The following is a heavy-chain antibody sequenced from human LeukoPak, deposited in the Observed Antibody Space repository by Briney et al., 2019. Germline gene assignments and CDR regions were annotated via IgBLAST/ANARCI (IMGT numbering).Heavy chain of an antibody. D-gene: IGHD2-21*02. CDR3: ARARYCGGDCYSDGSYYYYYMDV. J-gene: IGHJ6*03. CDR1: GGTFSSYA. V-gene: IGHV1-69*06. CDR2: IIPIFGTA. Sequence: AASVKVSCKASGGTFSSYAISWVRQAPGQGLEWMGGIIPIFGTANYAQKFQGRVTITADKSTSTAYMELGSLRSEDTAVYYCARARYCGGDCYSDGSYYYYYMDVWGKGTTVTVSS.